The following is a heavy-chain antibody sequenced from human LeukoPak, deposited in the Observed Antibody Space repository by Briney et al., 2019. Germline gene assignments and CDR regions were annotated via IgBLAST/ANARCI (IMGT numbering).Heavy chain of an antibody. CDR2: ISGSGSTT. CDR3: AKAGYSSGWYAPDY. D-gene: IGHD6-19*01. CDR1: GFTFSSYA. Sequence: PGGSLRLSCVASGFTFSSYAMSWVRQAPGKGLEWVSTISGSGSTTYYADSVKGRVPISRNNYKNTLYLQMNSLKAEDTAVYCCAKAGYSSGWYAPDYWGQGTLVTVSS. J-gene: IGHJ4*02. V-gene: IGHV3-23*01.